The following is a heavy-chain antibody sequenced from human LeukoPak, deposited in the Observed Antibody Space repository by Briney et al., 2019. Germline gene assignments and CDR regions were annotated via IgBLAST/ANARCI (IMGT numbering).Heavy chain of an antibody. J-gene: IGHJ2*01. Sequence: GGSLRLSCAASGFTFSTYAMSWVRQAPGKGLEWVSTIGDSGGSTYYAGSVKGRFTISRDNSKNTLYLQMNSLRAEDTAVYYCARPYYYDSSAPDLWGRGTLVTVSS. CDR2: IGDSGGST. V-gene: IGHV3-23*01. CDR1: GFTFSTYA. D-gene: IGHD3-22*01. CDR3: ARPYYYDSSAPDL.